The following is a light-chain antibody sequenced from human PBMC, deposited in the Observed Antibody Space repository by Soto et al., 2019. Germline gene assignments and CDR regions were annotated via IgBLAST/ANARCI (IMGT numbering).Light chain of an antibody. J-gene: IGKJ2*01. CDR1: QSVSSY. CDR2: DAS. Sequence: EIVLTQSPATLSLSPGERATLSCRASQSVSSYLAWYQQKPGQAPRLLIYDASNRATDIPARFSGSGSGTDFTLTISSLVPEDFAVYYWQQCSNWPPDTFGQGTKLEIK. CDR3: QQCSNWPPDT. V-gene: IGKV3-11*01.